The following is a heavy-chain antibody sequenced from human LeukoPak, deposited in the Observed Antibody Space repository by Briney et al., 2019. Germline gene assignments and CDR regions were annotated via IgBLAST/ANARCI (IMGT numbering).Heavy chain of an antibody. V-gene: IGHV3-7*01. CDR1: GFTFSSYW. J-gene: IGHJ4*02. Sequence: GGSLRLSCAASGFTFSSYWMSWVRQAPGKGLEWVANIKQDGSEKYYVDSVKGRFTISRDNAKNSLYLQINSLRAEDTAVYYCARDRDQWLVLAAFDYWGQGTLVTVSS. D-gene: IGHD6-19*01. CDR2: IKQDGSEK. CDR3: ARDRDQWLVLAAFDY.